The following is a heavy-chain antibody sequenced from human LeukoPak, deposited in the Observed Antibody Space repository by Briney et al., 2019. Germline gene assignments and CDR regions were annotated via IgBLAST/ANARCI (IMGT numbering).Heavy chain of an antibody. CDR3: ARAAAAADPFDY. CDR2: ISYDGSNK. D-gene: IGHD6-13*01. CDR1: GFTFSSYA. V-gene: IGHV3-30-3*01. Sequence: GGSLRLSCAASGFTFSSYAMHWVRQAPGKGLEWVAVISYDGSNKYYADSVKGRFTISRDNSKNTLYPQMNSLRAEDTAVYYCARAAAAADPFDYWGQGTLVTVSS. J-gene: IGHJ4*02.